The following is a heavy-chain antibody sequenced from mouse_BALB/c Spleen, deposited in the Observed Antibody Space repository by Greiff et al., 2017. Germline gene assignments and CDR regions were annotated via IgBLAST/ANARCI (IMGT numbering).Heavy chain of an antibody. D-gene: IGHD1-1*01. CDR3: ARGDGSFDY. Sequence: EVHLVESGGGLVKPGGSLKLSCAASGFTFSSYAMSWVRQTPEKRLEWVASISSGGSTYYPDSVKGRFTISRDNARNILYLQMSSLRSEDTAMYYCARGDGSFDYWGQGTTLTVSS. J-gene: IGHJ2*01. V-gene: IGHV5-6-5*01. CDR2: ISSGGST. CDR1: GFTFSSYA.